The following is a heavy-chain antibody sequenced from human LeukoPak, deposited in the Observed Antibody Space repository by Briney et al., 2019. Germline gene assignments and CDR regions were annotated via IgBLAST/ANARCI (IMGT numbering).Heavy chain of an antibody. J-gene: IGHJ4*02. CDR1: GGSFSGYY. CDR3: ARGDGYNYGLFDY. V-gene: IGHV4-34*01. D-gene: IGHD5-24*01. Sequence: PSETLSLTCAVYGGSFSGYYWSWIRQPPGKGLEWIGEINHSGSTNYNPSLKSRVTISVDTSKNQFSLKLSSVTAADTAVYYCARGDGYNYGLFDYWGQGTLVTVSS. CDR2: INHSGST.